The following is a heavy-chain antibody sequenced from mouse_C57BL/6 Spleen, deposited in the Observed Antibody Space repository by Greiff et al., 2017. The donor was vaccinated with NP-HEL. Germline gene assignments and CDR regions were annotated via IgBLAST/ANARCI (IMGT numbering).Heavy chain of an antibody. Sequence: VQLQQSGPELVKPGASVKISCKASGYTFTDYYMNWVKQSHGKSLEWIGDINPNNGGTSYNQKFKGKATLTVDKSSSTAYMELRSLTSEDSAVYYCARGKLRLRKDYYAMDYWGQGTSVTVSS. CDR3: ARGKLRLRKDYYAMDY. CDR2: INPNNGGT. CDR1: GYTFTDYY. J-gene: IGHJ4*01. V-gene: IGHV1-26*01. D-gene: IGHD3-2*02.